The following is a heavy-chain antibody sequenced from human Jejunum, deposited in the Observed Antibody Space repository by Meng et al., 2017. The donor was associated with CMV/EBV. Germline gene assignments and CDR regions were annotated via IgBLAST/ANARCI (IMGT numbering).Heavy chain of an antibody. V-gene: IGHV3-30*02. CDR3: AKTETAMASNYYYYYGMDV. Sequence: SYGMHWVRQAPGKGLEWVAFIRYDGSNKYYADYVKGRFTISRDNSKNTLYLQMNSLRAEDTAVYYCAKTETAMASNYYYYYGMDVWGQGTTVTVSS. CDR2: IRYDGSNK. J-gene: IGHJ6*02. D-gene: IGHD5-18*01. CDR1: SYG.